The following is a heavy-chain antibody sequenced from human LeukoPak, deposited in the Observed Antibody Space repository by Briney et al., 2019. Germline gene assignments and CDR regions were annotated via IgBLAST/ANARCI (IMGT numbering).Heavy chain of an antibody. Sequence: GGSLRLSCAASGFTFSSYSMNWVRQAPGKGLEWVSSISSSSSYIYYADSVKGRFTISRDNAKNSLYLQVNSLRAEDTAVYYCARDGKGFGELSIPYYYYGMDVWGQGTTVTVSS. V-gene: IGHV3-21*01. CDR1: GFTFSSYS. CDR2: ISSSSSYI. CDR3: ARDGKGFGELSIPYYYYGMDV. J-gene: IGHJ6*02. D-gene: IGHD3-10*01.